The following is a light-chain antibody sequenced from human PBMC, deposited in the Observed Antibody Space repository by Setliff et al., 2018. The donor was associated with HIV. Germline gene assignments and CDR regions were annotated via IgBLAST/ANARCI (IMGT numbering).Light chain of an antibody. V-gene: IGLV2-14*01. J-gene: IGLJ1*01. CDR2: DVS. Sequence: QSALTQPASVSGSPGQSITISCTGTSGDVGGYNYVSWYQQHPGKAPKFMIYDVSKRHSGVSNRFSCSKSGNTASLTISGLQAEDEADYYFSSYTSGSTYVFGTGTKVTVL. CDR1: SGDVGGYNY. CDR3: SSYTSGSTYV.